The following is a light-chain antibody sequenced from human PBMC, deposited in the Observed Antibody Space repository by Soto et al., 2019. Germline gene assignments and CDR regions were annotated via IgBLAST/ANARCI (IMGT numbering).Light chain of an antibody. V-gene: IGKV3-20*01. CDR1: QSVSAR. CDR2: DVF. J-gene: IGKJ1*01. CDR3: QQYGSSRT. Sequence: ESLLTQSPDTLALSPDESATLSCRASQSVSARLAWYKHKPGQPPRLLISDVFNRASCVAERFSGSGSETDFTLIISRLEPEDFAVYYCQQYGSSRTFGQGTKVDI.